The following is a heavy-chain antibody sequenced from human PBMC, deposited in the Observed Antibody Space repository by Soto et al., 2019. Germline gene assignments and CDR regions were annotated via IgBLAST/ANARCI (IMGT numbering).Heavy chain of an antibody. J-gene: IGHJ4*02. CDR1: GFRFEQYV. Sequence: VQVVASGGGLVQPGRSMRLSCAVSGFRFEQYVMHWVRQAPGKGLEYVSTVSPTGDTVAYADSVQGRFTVSRDNAKNSLCLPMNSLKGDVTAFYNSITDATNASIDDWGTGNLVSVPS. V-gene: IGHV3-9*01. D-gene: IGHD3-16*01. CDR3: ITDATNASIDD. CDR2: VSPTGDTV.